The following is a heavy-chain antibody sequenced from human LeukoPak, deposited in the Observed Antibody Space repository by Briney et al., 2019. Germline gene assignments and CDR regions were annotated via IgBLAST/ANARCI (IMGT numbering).Heavy chain of an antibody. CDR1: GFTFSSYS. CDR2: ISSSSSYI. D-gene: IGHD2-15*01. Sequence: GGSLRLSCAASGFTFSSYSMNWVRQAAGKGLEWDSSISSSSSYIYYADSVKGRFTISRDNAKNSLYLQMNSLRAEDTAVYYCARDTQPYSHYYYYGMDVWGQGTTVTVSS. V-gene: IGHV3-21*01. J-gene: IGHJ6*02. CDR3: ARDTQPYSHYYYYGMDV.